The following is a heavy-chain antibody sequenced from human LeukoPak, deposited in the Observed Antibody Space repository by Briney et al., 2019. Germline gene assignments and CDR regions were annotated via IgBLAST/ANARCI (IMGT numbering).Heavy chain of an antibody. V-gene: IGHV1-18*01. CDR3: AKQAILGGFEP. Sequence: ASVKVSCKASGSTFTSYGISWVRQAPAQGLEWMGWISAYNGNTNYAQKLQGRDTMTTDTSTRTAYMELRSLRSDDTAVYYCAKQAILGGFEPWGQGALVTVAS. CDR1: GSTFTSYG. J-gene: IGHJ5*02. D-gene: IGHD3-10*01. CDR2: ISAYNGNT.